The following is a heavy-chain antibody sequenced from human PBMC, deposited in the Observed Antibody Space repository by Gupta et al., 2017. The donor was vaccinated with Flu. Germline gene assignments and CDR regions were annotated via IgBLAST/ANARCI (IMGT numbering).Heavy chain of an antibody. CDR3: AKRGGAFMFYGLDV. D-gene: IGHD2-21*01. Sequence: EVQLLESGGALVQAGGSLRLSCVGSGFSFSRYNIHWVRQAPGKGLEWVSGISGSGSTINYAGFVQGRFTISRDNSKDTLYLQMNSLRVEDTATYYCAKRGGAFMFYGLDVWGPGTTVTVSS. CDR1: GFSFSRYN. J-gene: IGHJ6*02. CDR2: ISGSGSTI. V-gene: IGHV3-23*01.